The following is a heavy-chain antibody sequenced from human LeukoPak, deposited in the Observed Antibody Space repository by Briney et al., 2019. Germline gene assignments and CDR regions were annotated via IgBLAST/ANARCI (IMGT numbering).Heavy chain of an antibody. V-gene: IGHV3-33*01. CDR2: IWPDGSNE. J-gene: IGHJ4*02. CDR1: GFAFKTYS. Sequence: GGSLRLSCEAAGFAFKTYSMHWVRQAPGKGLEWVAAIWPDGSNEYYANSVKGRFFVSRDNSKNTLYLQMNSLRAEDTAVYYCVQTKKGTIAAAGTLDYWGQGTLVTVSS. D-gene: IGHD6-13*01. CDR3: VQTKKGTIAAAGTLDY.